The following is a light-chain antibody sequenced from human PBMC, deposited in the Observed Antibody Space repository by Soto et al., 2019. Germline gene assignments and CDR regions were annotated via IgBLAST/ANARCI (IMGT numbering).Light chain of an antibody. J-gene: IGKJ5*01. CDR3: QQRSNWLIT. CDR2: DAS. CDR1: QSIRSN. Sequence: EIVMTQSPATLSVSPGESATLSCRASQSIRSNLAWYQQKPGQAPRLLIYDASNRATGIPARFSGSGSGTDFTLTISSLEPEDFAVYYCQQRSNWLITFGQGTRLEIK. V-gene: IGKV3-11*01.